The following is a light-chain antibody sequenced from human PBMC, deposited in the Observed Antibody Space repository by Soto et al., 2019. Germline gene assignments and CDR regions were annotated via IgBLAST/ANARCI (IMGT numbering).Light chain of an antibody. CDR2: DVS. CDR3: SSYTSSSTYA. J-gene: IGLJ1*01. V-gene: IGLV2-14*03. Sequence: QSALTQPASVSGSPGQSITISCTGTSTDIGRYNYVSWYQQHPGKAPKLMIYDVSNRPSGVSNRFSGSKSGNTDSLTISGLQAEDEADYYCSSYTSSSTYAFGTGTKLTVL. CDR1: STDIGRYNY.